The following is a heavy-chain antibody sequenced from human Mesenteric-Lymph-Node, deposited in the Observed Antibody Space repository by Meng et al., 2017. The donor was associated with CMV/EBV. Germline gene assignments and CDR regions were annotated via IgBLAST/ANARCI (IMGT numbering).Heavy chain of an antibody. Sequence: GGSLRLSCAASEFTVMSHHMSWVRQAPGKGLEWVSIIYTGDDTYYADSVQGRFTISRDNSKNTLYLQMNSLRAEDTAVYYCARGLRYYGSGSYWNYGMDVWGQGTTVTVSS. V-gene: IGHV3-53*01. CDR1: EFTVMSHH. CDR2: IYTGDDT. D-gene: IGHD3-10*01. CDR3: ARGLRYYGSGSYWNYGMDV. J-gene: IGHJ6*02.